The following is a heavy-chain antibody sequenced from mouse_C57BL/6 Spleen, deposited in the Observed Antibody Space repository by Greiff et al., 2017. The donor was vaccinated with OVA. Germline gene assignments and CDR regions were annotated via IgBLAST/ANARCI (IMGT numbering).Heavy chain of an antibody. Sequence: QVQLQQPGAELVKPGASVQMSCKASGYTFTSYWITWVKQRPGQGLEWIGDIYPGSGSTNYNEKFKSKATLTVDTSSSTAYMQLSSLTSEDSAVYYCARGYYGNTYYFDYWGQGTTLTVSS. V-gene: IGHV1-55*01. CDR1: GYTFTSYW. CDR2: IYPGSGST. CDR3: ARGYYGNTYYFDY. D-gene: IGHD2-1*01. J-gene: IGHJ2*01.